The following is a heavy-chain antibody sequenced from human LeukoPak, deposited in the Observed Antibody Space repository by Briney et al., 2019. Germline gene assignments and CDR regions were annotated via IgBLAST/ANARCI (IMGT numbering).Heavy chain of an antibody. D-gene: IGHD6-6*01. CDR3: ARVRYSSSSHWFDP. V-gene: IGHV3-21*01. CDR1: GFTFSSYS. J-gene: IGHJ5*02. CDR2: ISSNSSYI. Sequence: GGSLRLSCAASGFTFSSYSMNWVRQAPGKGLEWVSSISSNSSYIYYADSVKGRFTISRDNAKNSLYLQMNSLRAEDTAVYYCARVRYSSSSHWFDPWGQGTLVTVSS.